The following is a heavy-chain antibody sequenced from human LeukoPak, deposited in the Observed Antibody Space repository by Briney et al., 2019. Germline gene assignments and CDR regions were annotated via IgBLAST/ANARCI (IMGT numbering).Heavy chain of an antibody. CDR3: ARGASDILTGYYTDYFDY. Sequence: PSETLSLTCTVSSGSISTSNYYWGWVRQPPGKALEWIGNIFYSGSTNYNPSLKSRVTISVDTSKNQFSLKLSSVTAADTAVYYCARGASDILTGYYTDYFDYWGQGTLVTVSS. J-gene: IGHJ4*02. CDR2: IFYSGST. CDR1: SGSISTSNYY. V-gene: IGHV4-61*05. D-gene: IGHD3-9*01.